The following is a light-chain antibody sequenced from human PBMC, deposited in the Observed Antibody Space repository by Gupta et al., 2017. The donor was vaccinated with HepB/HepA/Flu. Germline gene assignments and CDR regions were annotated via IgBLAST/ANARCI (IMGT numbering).Light chain of an antibody. CDR2: GAS. Sequence: IVLTQSPGTLSLSPGERATLSCRASQSVSSSYLAWYQQKPGQAPRLLIYGASSRATGIPDRCSGSGSGTDFTLTIIRLEPEDFAVYYCQQYGNSPLTCGGGTKVEIK. CDR1: QSVSSSY. CDR3: QQYGNSPLT. J-gene: IGKJ4*01. V-gene: IGKV3-20*01.